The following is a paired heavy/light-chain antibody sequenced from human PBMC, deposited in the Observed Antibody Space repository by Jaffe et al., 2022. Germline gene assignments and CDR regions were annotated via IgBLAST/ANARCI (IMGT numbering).Light chain of an antibody. J-gene: IGKJ2*01. V-gene: IGKV2-24*01. Sequence: DIVMTQTPLSSPVTLGQPASISCRSSQSLVHSDGNTYLSWLQQRPGQPPRLLIYKISNRFSGVPDRFSGSGAGTDFTLKISRVEAEDVGVYYCMQATQLYTFGQGTKLEIK. CDR3: MQATQLYT. CDR2: KIS. CDR1: QSLVHSDGNTY.
Heavy chain of an antibody. J-gene: IGHJ4*02. D-gene: IGHD3-9*01. CDR3: TTVTKRLYYDILTGYYSDPDFDY. Sequence: EVQLVESGGGLVKPGGSLRLSCAASGFTFSNAWMSWVRQAPGKGLEWVGRIKSKTDGGTTDYAAPVKGRFTISRDDSKNTLYLQMNSLKTEDTAVYYCTTVTKRLYYDILTGYYSDPDFDYWGQGTLVTVSS. CDR1: GFTFSNAW. CDR2: IKSKTDGGTT. V-gene: IGHV3-15*01.